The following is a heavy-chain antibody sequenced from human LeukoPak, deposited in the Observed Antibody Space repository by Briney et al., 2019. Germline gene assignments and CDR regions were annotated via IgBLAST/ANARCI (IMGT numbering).Heavy chain of an antibody. CDR1: GYTFTGYY. CDR3: TRDRVPITVPGTWFDP. CDR2: INPNSGGT. Sequence: GASMKVSCKASGYTFTGYYIHWVRQAPGQGYEWMGRINPNSGGTNYPQKFLGRVTMTRDTSISTAYMELSRLTSDDTAVYYCTRDRVPITVPGTWFDPWGQGALVTVSS. J-gene: IGHJ5*02. V-gene: IGHV1-2*06. D-gene: IGHD6-19*01.